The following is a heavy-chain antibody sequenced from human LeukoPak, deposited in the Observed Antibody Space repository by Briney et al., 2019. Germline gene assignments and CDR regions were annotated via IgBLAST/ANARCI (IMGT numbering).Heavy chain of an antibody. Sequence: GSLRLSCAASGFTFSSYGMHWVRQAPGKGLEWVSYISSSGRTMYYADSVKGRFTISRENAKNSLYLQMNSLRAEDTAVYYCARDSGYSYGAFDPWGQGTLVTVSS. D-gene: IGHD5-18*01. CDR3: ARDSGYSYGAFDP. J-gene: IGHJ5*02. CDR1: GFTFSSYG. V-gene: IGHV3-48*04. CDR2: ISSSGRTM.